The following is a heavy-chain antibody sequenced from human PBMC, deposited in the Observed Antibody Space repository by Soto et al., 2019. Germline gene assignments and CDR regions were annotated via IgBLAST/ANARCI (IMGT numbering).Heavy chain of an antibody. CDR2: MNPNSGNT. Sequence: QVQLVQSGAEVKKPGASVKVSCKASGYTFXSYDINXVRQATGQGLEWMGWMNPNSGNTGYAQKFQGRVTMTRNTSISTAYIELSSLRSEDTAVYYCARGTFVSDPSAXXPSYYFDYWGQGTLVTVSS. CDR3: ARGTFVSDPSAXXPSYYFDY. CDR1: GYTFXSYD. V-gene: IGHV1-8*01. J-gene: IGHJ4*02.